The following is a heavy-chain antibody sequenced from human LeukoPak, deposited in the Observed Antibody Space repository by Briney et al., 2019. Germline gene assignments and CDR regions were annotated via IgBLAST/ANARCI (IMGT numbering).Heavy chain of an antibody. J-gene: IGHJ4*02. CDR3: ARGYCSSTSCYLADY. D-gene: IGHD2-2*01. Sequence: SETLSLTCTVSDGSISIYYWSWIRQPPGKGLEWIGYIYNSGSTIYNPSLKSRVTISADTSKNQFSLKLSSVTAADTAVYYCARGYCSSTSCYLADYWDQGTLVTVSS. V-gene: IGHV4-59*01. CDR2: IYNSGST. CDR1: DGSISIYY.